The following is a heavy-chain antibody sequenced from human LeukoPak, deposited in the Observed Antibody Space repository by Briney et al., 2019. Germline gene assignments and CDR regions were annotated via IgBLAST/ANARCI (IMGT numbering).Heavy chain of an antibody. D-gene: IGHD6-19*01. Sequence: GASVKVSCKASGYTFTSYYMHWVRQAPGQGLEWMGIINPSGGSTSYAQKFQGRVTMTRDTSTSTVYMELSSLRSEDTAVYYRASGTPIAVAGGYWGQGTLVTVSS. J-gene: IGHJ4*02. CDR1: GYTFTSYY. CDR3: ASGTPIAVAGGY. CDR2: INPSGGST. V-gene: IGHV1-46*01.